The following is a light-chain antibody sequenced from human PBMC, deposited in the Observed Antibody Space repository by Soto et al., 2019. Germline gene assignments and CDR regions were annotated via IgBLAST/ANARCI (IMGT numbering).Light chain of an antibody. CDR2: GAS. J-gene: IGKJ1*01. Sequence: EIVLTQSPGTLSLSPGERATLSCRASQSVSSSYLAWYQQKPGQAPRLLIYGASSRATGPPDRFSGSGSGTDFTITISRLEPEDFAVYYCQQYGSSPGTFGQGTKVEIK. CDR1: QSVSSSY. CDR3: QQYGSSPGT. V-gene: IGKV3-20*01.